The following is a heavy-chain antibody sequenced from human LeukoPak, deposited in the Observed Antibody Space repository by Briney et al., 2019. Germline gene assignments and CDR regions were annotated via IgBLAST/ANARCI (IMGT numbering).Heavy chain of an antibody. CDR2: IYTSGST. D-gene: IGHD3-22*01. J-gene: IGHJ4*02. CDR1: GGSISNSDYY. V-gene: IGHV4-61*02. CDR3: ARDQYYYDSSGYLFDY. Sequence: SETLSLTCTVSGGSISNSDYYWGWIRQPAGKGLEWIGRIYTSGSTNYNPSLKSRVTMSVDTSKNQFSLKLSSVTAADTAVYYCARDQYYYDSSGYLFDYWGQGTLVTVSS.